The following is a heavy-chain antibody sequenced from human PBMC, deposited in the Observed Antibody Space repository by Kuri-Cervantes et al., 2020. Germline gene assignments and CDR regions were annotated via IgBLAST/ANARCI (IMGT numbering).Heavy chain of an antibody. CDR3: ARGGKQQLTHYYYYGMDV. CDR1: GFTVSSNY. D-gene: IGHD6-13*01. Sequence: GGSLRLSCAASGFTVSSNYMSWVRQAPGKGLEWVAVIWYDGSNKYYADSVKGRFTISRDNSKNTLYLQMNSLRAEDTAVYYCARGGKQQLTHYYYYGMDVWGQGTAVTVSS. J-gene: IGHJ6*02. V-gene: IGHV3-33*08. CDR2: IWYDGSNK.